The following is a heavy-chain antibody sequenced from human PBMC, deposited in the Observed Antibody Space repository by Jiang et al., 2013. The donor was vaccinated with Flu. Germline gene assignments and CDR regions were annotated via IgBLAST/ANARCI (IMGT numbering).Heavy chain of an antibody. V-gene: IGHV4-39*07. CDR3: ASYESGTMFDP. CDR1: GGSLRSGNYY. J-gene: IGHJ5*02. Sequence: LLKPSETLSLTCTVSGGSLRSGNYYWGWIRQPPGKGLEWIGSIYYNGNTQYNPSLESRLIISLDTSKSQFSLKLSSVTAADTAVYYCASYESGTMFDPWGQGTLVTVSS. CDR2: IYYNGNT. D-gene: IGHD2-15*01.